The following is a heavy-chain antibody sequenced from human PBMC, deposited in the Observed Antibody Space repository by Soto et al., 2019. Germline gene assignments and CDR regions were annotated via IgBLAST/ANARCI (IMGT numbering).Heavy chain of an antibody. Sequence: PGGSLRLSCAASGFTFSSYSMNWVRQAPGKGLEWVSYISSSSSTIYYADSVKGRFTISRDNAKNSLYLQMNSLRAEDTAVYYCARDHPYYDILTGYSPNDYWGQGTLVTVSS. CDR1: GFTFSSYS. V-gene: IGHV3-48*01. CDR3: ARDHPYYDILTGYSPNDY. D-gene: IGHD3-9*01. J-gene: IGHJ4*02. CDR2: ISSSSSTI.